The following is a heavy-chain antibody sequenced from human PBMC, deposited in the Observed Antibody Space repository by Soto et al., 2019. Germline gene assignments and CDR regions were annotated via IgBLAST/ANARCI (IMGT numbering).Heavy chain of an antibody. Sequence: QVQLQQWGAGLLKPSETLSLTCAVYGGSFSGYYWSWIRQPPGKGLEWIGEINHSGSTNYNPSLKSRVTISVDTSKNQFSLKLSSVAAAETVVYYCARGSYIVVVTAMGWYFDLWGRGTLVTVSS. CDR1: GGSFSGYY. J-gene: IGHJ2*01. CDR3: ARGSYIVVVTAMGWYFDL. V-gene: IGHV4-34*01. CDR2: INHSGST. D-gene: IGHD2-21*02.